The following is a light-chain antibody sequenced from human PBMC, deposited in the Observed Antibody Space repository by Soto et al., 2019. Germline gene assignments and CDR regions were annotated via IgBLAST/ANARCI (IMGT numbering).Light chain of an antibody. CDR1: XXXVXGYNY. CDR2: EVS. CDR3: XSYTXGSTWV. J-gene: IGLJ3*02. V-gene: IGLV2-14*01. Sequence: QSALTQPASVSGSPGQSXXXXXXXXXXXVXGYNYVSWYQQYPGKAPKLMIYEVSNRPSGVSNRFSGSKSGNTASLTISGLQAEDEADYYCXSYTXGSTWVFGGGTKVTVL.